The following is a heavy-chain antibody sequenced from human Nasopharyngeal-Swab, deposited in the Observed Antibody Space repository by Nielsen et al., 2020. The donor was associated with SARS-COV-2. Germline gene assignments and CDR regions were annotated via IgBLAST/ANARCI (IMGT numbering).Heavy chain of an antibody. CDR1: GFTFSSFG. J-gene: IGHJ5*02. V-gene: IGHV3-74*01. Sequence: GESLKISCAASGFTFSSFGMHWARQVPGKGLVWVSRINTDGSTTNYADSVKARFTISRDNAKNTLYLQMNSLRAEDTALYHCARPLSRDSTWTTEANWFDPWGQGTLVTVSS. CDR2: INTDGSTT. CDR3: ARPLSRDSTWTTEANWFDP. D-gene: IGHD6-13*01.